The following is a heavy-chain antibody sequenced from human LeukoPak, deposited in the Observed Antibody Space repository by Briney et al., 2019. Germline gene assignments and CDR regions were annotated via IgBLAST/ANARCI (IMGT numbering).Heavy chain of an antibody. D-gene: IGHD3-22*01. V-gene: IGHV3-11*04. Sequence: GGSLRLSCAASGFTFSDYYMSWIRQAPGKGLEWVSYISSSGSTIYYADSVKGRFTISRDNAKNSLYLQMNSLRAEDTAVYYYARELETYYYDSSGYPFDYWGQGTLVTVSS. CDR1: GFTFSDYY. CDR3: ARELETYYYDSSGYPFDY. J-gene: IGHJ4*02. CDR2: ISSSGSTI.